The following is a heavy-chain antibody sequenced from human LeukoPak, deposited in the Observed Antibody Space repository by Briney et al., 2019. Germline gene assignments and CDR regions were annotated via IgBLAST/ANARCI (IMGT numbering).Heavy chain of an antibody. D-gene: IGHD3-22*01. J-gene: IGHJ6*03. V-gene: IGHV4-4*07. Sequence: SETLSLTCTVSGGSISSYYWSWIRQPAGKGLEWIGRIYTSGSTNYNPSLKSRVTMSVDTSKNQFSLKLSFVTAADTAVYYCARDHPLNYYDSSGYYGSYYYYYMDVWGKRTTVTVSS. CDR1: GGSISSYY. CDR3: ARDHPLNYYDSSGYYGSYYYYYMDV. CDR2: IYTSGST.